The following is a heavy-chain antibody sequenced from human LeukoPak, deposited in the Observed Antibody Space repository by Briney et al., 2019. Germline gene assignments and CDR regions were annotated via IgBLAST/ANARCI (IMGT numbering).Heavy chain of an antibody. Sequence: DSVKVSCKASGYTFTGYYMHWVRQAPGQGLEWMGYIYRNSGATKYAQKFQGRVTMTRDTSISIAYMELSGLGSDDTAVYYCGTLLSNGPFDYWGQGSLVTVSS. CDR2: IYRNSGAT. CDR1: GYTFTGYY. J-gene: IGHJ4*02. V-gene: IGHV1-2*02. CDR3: GTLLSNGPFDY.